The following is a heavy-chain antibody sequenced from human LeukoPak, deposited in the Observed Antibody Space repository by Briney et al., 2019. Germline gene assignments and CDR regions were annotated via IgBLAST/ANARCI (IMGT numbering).Heavy chain of an antibody. CDR1: GFTFSSYG. CDR3: ARGGRTGERLLDAFDI. CDR2: IWNDGSNK. D-gene: IGHD7-27*01. J-gene: IGHJ3*02. Sequence: GRSLTLSCAASGFTFSSYGMNWVRQAPGKGLEWVAVIWNDGSNKYYADSVKGRFTISRDNSKNTLYLQMNSLRAEDTAVYYCARGGRTGERLLDAFDIWGRGTMVTVSS. V-gene: IGHV3-33*01.